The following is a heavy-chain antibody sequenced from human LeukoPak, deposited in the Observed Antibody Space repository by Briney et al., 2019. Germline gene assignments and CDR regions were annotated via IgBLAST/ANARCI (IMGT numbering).Heavy chain of an antibody. CDR2: IYYSGST. V-gene: IGHV4-59*01. Sequence: SEALSLTCTVSGGSISSYYWSWIRQPPGKGLEWIGYIYYSGSTNYNPSLKSRVTISVDTSKNQFSLKLSSVTAADTAVHYCARDRDSSGYYDAFDIWGQGTMVTVSS. CDR3: ARDRDSSGYYDAFDI. J-gene: IGHJ3*02. CDR1: GGSISSYY. D-gene: IGHD3-22*01.